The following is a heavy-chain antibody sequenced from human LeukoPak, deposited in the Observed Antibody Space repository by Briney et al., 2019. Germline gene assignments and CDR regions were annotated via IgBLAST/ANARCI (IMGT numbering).Heavy chain of an antibody. Sequence: SETLSLTCTVSGGSISSYYWSWIRQPPGKGLEWIGYIYYSGSTNYNPSLKSRVTISVDTSKNQFSLKLSSVTAADTAVYYCARDIYGSGSLFDYWGLGTLVTVSS. J-gene: IGHJ4*02. D-gene: IGHD3-10*01. CDR1: GGSISSYY. CDR3: ARDIYGSGSLFDY. CDR2: IYYSGST. V-gene: IGHV4-59*01.